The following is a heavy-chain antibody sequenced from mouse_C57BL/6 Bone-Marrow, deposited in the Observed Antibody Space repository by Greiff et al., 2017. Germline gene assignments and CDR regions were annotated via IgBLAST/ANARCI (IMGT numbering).Heavy chain of an antibody. CDR1: GYTFTSYW. D-gene: IGHD2-5*01. J-gene: IGHJ4*01. V-gene: IGHV1-52*01. CDR2: IDPSDSET. CDR3: ARRDYSNSYAMDY. Sequence: QVQLQQPGAELVRPGSSVKLSCKASGYTFTSYWMHWVKQRPIQGLEWIGNIDPSDSETHYNQKFKDKATLTVDTSSSTAYMQLSSLTSEASAVYYGARRDYSNSYAMDYGSQGTSVTVSS.